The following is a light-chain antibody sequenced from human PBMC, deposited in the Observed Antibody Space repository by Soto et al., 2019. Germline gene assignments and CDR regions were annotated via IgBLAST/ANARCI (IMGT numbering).Light chain of an antibody. Sequence: DIQMTQSPSSLSASVGDRVTITCRASQGISNYLAWYQQKPGKVPELLIYGASTLKSGVPSRFSGSGSGTDFTLTISSLQPEDVATYYCQKYNIWPPITFGQGTRLEIK. CDR3: QKYNIWPPIT. CDR2: GAS. J-gene: IGKJ5*01. V-gene: IGKV1-27*01. CDR1: QGISNY.